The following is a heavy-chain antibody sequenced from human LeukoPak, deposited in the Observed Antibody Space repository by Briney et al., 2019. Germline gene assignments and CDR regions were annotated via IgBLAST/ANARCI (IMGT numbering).Heavy chain of an antibody. J-gene: IGHJ4*02. CDR3: ARAGVGATSDY. Sequence: PGGSLRLSCAASGFIFSSYGMNWVRQAPGKGLEWASYISSSGGTIYYADSVKGRFTISRDNAKNSLYLQMNSLRAEDTAVYYCARAGVGATSDYWGQGTLVTVSS. CDR2: ISSSGGTI. V-gene: IGHV3-48*03. CDR1: GFIFSSYG. D-gene: IGHD1-26*01.